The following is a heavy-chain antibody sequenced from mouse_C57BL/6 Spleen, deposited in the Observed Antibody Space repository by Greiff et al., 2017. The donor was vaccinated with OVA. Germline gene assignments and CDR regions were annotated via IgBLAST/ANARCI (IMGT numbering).Heavy chain of an antibody. V-gene: IGHV5-16*01. CDR2: INYDGSST. CDR3: ARGLLYAMDY. Sequence: EVNVVESEGGLVQPGSSMKLSCTASGFTFSDYYMAWVRQVPEKGLEWVANINYDGSSTYYLDSLKSRFIISRDNAKNILYLQMSSLKSEDTATYYCARGLLYAMDYWGQGTSVTVSS. CDR1: GFTFSDYY. D-gene: IGHD2-10*01. J-gene: IGHJ4*01.